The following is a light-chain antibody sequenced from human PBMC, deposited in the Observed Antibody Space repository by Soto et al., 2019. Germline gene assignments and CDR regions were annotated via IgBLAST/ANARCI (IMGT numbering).Light chain of an antibody. J-gene: IGKJ1*01. CDR1: RSILSGSNNY. Sequence: DIVMTQSPDSLAVSLGERATINCKSSRSILSGSNNYLAWYQQKPGQPPRLLIYWASTRESGVPDRFSGSGSGTDFTLTISSLQAEDVAVYYCQQYYSSPPTFGQGTKV. CDR2: WAS. CDR3: QQYYSSPPT. V-gene: IGKV4-1*01.